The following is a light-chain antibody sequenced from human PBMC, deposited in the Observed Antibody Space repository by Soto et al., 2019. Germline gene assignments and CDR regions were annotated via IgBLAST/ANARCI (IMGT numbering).Light chain of an antibody. CDR3: MQALQTPRT. CDR1: QSLLHSNGYNY. V-gene: IGKV2-28*01. Sequence: DIVMTQSPLSLPVTPGEPASISCRSSQSLLHSNGYNYLDWYLQKPGQSPQLLIYLGSNRASGVADRFSGSGSGTDFTLKISRVEAEDVGVYCCMQALQTPRTFGPGTKVDIK. CDR2: LGS. J-gene: IGKJ3*01.